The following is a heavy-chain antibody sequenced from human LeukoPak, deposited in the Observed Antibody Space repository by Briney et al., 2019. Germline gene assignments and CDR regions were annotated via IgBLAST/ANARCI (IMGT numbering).Heavy chain of an antibody. Sequence: GGSLRLSCAASGFTFSSYWMHWVRQAPGKGLMWVSGINSEGSSTSYADLVKGRFTISRDNAKNTLYLQMNSLRAEDTAVYYCARFADRAYWGQGTLVTVSP. CDR2: INSEGSST. CDR1: GFTFSSYW. V-gene: IGHV3-74*01. CDR3: ARFADRAY. D-gene: IGHD3-22*01. J-gene: IGHJ4*02.